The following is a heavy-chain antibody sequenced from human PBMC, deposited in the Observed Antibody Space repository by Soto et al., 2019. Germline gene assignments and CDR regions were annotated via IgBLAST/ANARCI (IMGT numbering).Heavy chain of an antibody. Sequence: SETLSLTCTDSGGSISSGDYYWSWIRQPPGKGLEWIGYIYYSGSTYYNPSLKSRVTISVDTSKNQFSLKLSSVTAADTAVYYCARGFRDTAMVDFDYWGQGTLVTVSS. CDR1: GGSISSGDYY. D-gene: IGHD5-18*01. CDR3: ARGFRDTAMVDFDY. J-gene: IGHJ4*02. V-gene: IGHV4-30-4*01. CDR2: IYYSGST.